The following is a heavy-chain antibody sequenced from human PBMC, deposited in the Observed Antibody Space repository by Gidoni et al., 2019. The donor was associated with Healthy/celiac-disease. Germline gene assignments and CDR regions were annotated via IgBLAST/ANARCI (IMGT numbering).Heavy chain of an antibody. CDR2: IDPSDSYT. Sequence: EVQLVQSGAEVKKPGESLRISCKGSGYSFTSYWISWVRQMPGKCLEWMGRIDPSDSYTTYSPSFQGHVTISADKSISTAYLQWSILKASDTAMYYCARFTPYSSSWYGGDYWGQGTLVTVSS. V-gene: IGHV5-10-1*03. CDR3: ARFTPYSSSWYGGDY. CDR1: GYSFTSYW. J-gene: IGHJ4*02. D-gene: IGHD6-13*01.